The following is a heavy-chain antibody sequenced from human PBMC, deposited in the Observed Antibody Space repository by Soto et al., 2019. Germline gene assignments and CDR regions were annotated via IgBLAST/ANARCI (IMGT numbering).Heavy chain of an antibody. D-gene: IGHD5-12*01. V-gene: IGHV1-69*01. CDR2: IIPIFGTA. CDR3: AREQNSGSDQPNIPYYYYYGMDV. J-gene: IGHJ6*02. CDR1: GGTFSSYA. Sequence: QVQLVQSGAEVKKPGSSVKVSCKASGGTFSSYAISWVRQAPGQGLEWMGGIIPIFGTANYAQKFQGRVTITADESTSTAYMELSSLRSEDTAVYYCAREQNSGSDQPNIPYYYYYGMDVWGQGTTVTVSS.